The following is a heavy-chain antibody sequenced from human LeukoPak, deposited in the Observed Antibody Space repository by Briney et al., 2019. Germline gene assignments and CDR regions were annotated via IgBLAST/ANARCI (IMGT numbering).Heavy chain of an antibody. Sequence: GGSLRLSCVASGFTFSSYAMHWVRQAPGKGLEWVAVISYDGSNKYYADSVKGRFTISRDNSKNTLYLQMNSLRAEDTAVYYCAREPSYPDAFDIWGQGTMVTVSS. V-gene: IGHV3-30-3*01. CDR1: GFTFSSYA. CDR3: AREPSYPDAFDI. J-gene: IGHJ3*02. CDR2: ISYDGSNK.